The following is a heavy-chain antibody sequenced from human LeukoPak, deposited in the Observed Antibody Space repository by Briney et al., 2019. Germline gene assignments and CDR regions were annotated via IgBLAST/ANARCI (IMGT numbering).Heavy chain of an antibody. J-gene: IGHJ1*01. CDR2: FDPEDGET. Sequence: ASVEVSCKVSGYTLTELSMHWVRQAPGKGLEWMGGFDPEDGETIYAQKFQGRVTMTEDTSTDTAYMELSSLRSEDTAVYYCATIPTLSTGLPDYYDSSGRLEYFQHWGQGTLVTVSS. D-gene: IGHD3-22*01. CDR1: GYTLTELS. CDR3: ATIPTLSTGLPDYYDSSGRLEYFQH. V-gene: IGHV1-24*01.